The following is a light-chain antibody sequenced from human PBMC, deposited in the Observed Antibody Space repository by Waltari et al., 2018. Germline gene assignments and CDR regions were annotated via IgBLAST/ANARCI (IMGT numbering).Light chain of an antibody. J-gene: IGKJ4*01. Sequence: DIQMTQSPSSLSASVGDRVTITCRASQSISNYLNWYQQKPGKAPKLLIYAASSLQSGVPSRFSGTGSGTDFTLTISSLQPEDFATYYCQQSYSILLTFGGGTKVEIK. CDR1: QSISNY. V-gene: IGKV1-39*01. CDR2: AAS. CDR3: QQSYSILLT.